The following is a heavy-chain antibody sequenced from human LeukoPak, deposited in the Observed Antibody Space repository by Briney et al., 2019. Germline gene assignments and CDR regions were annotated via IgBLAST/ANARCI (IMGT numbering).Heavy chain of an antibody. CDR2: ISYDGSNK. J-gene: IGHJ4*02. CDR1: GFTFSSYG. Sequence: QPGRSLRLSCAASGFTFSSYGMHWVRQAPGKGLEWVAVISYDGSNKYYADSVKGRFTNSRDNSKNTLYLQMNSLRAEDTAVYYCAISGYYGSGSEPFDYWGQGTLVTVSS. V-gene: IGHV3-30*03. D-gene: IGHD3-10*01. CDR3: AISGYYGSGSEPFDY.